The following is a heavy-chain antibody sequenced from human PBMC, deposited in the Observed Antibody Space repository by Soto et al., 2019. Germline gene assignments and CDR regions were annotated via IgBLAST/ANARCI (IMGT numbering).Heavy chain of an antibody. V-gene: IGHV4-4*02. CDR1: GVSISSDNW. Sequence: QVQLQESGPGLVRPSGTVSLTCAVSGVSISSDNWGRWVRPPPGKALEWIGEIHHSGSTNYNPPLKSRVTMSVVPSKDLFSLTLNSVTAADRAFYYCARDQGSPGGDGGQGTLVSVSS. CDR3: ARDQGSPGGD. CDR2: IHHSGST. J-gene: IGHJ4*02. D-gene: IGHD6-13*01.